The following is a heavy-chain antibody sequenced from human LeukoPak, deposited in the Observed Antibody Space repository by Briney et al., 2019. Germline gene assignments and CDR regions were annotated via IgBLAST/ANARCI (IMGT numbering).Heavy chain of an antibody. CDR2: TVSEIDGGTT. CDR1: GFTFNYAW. J-gene: IGHJ6*02. D-gene: IGHD1-7*01. V-gene: IGHV3-15*04. Sequence: GGSLRLSCAASGFTFNYAWMSWVRQVPGKGLEWVGQTVSEIDGGTTDYATPVKGRFTISRDDSKSTLYLQMNSLKIEDTAVYYCTTDEDWNYARRDVWGQGATVIVSS. CDR3: TTDEDWNYARRDV.